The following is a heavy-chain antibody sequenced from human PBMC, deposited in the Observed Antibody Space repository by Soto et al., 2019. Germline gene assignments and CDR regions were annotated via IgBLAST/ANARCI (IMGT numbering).Heavy chain of an antibody. J-gene: IGHJ6*02. CDR1: GGTFSSYA. CDR3: ARHLGGNHYYYGMDV. D-gene: IGHD3-16*01. Sequence: QVQLVQSGAEVKKPGSSVKVSCKASGGTFSSYAISWVRQAPGQGLEWMGGIIPIFGTADYAQKFQGRVTITEDDFTSTDYMELSRLRSEDTAVYYCARHLGGNHYYYGMDVWGQWTTVTVSS. V-gene: IGHV1-69*12. CDR2: IIPIFGTA.